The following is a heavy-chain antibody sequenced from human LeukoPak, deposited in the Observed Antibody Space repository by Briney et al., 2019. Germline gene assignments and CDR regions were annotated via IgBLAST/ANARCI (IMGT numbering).Heavy chain of an antibody. CDR1: GFTFSSYG. V-gene: IGHV3-30*02. J-gene: IGHJ4*02. CDR2: IRYDGSNK. CDR3: AKDPPRGVVVAATSQHYFDY. D-gene: IGHD2-15*01. Sequence: PGGSLRLSCAASGFTFSSYGMHWVRQAPGKGLEWVAFIRYDGSNKYYADSVKGRFTISRDNSKNTLYLQMNSLRAEDTAVYYCAKDPPRGVVVAATSQHYFDYWGQGTLVTVSS.